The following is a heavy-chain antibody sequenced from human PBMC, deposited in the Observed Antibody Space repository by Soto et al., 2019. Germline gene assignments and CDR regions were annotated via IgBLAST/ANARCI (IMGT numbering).Heavy chain of an antibody. V-gene: IGHV3-66*01. D-gene: IGHD2-15*01. CDR2: IYSGGST. J-gene: IGHJ4*02. CDR3: ATAKLLLPWLFDY. Sequence: GGSLRLSCAASGFTVSSNYITWVLQAPGKGLEWVSVIYSGGSTNYADSVKGRFTISRDDSKNTLFLQMNSLRAEDTAVYYCATAKLLLPWLFDYWGQGTLVTVSS. CDR1: GFTVSSNY.